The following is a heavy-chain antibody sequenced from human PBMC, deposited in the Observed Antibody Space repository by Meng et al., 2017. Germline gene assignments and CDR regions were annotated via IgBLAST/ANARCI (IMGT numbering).Heavy chain of an antibody. CDR1: GYTFIGNY. Sequence: ASVKVSCKASGYTFIGNYLHWVRQAPGQGLEWLGWINPNTGGTNYAQNFRGRVTMTRDTSISTAYMELSSLRSDDTAVYYCARDWWSYYDYWGQGTLVTVSS. V-gene: IGHV1-2*02. D-gene: IGHD2-15*01. CDR3: ARDWWSYYDY. CDR2: INPNTGGT. J-gene: IGHJ4*02.